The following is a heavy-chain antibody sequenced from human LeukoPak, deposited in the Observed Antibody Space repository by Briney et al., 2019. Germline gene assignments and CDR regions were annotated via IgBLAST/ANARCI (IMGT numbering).Heavy chain of an antibody. D-gene: IGHD6-19*01. CDR2: IYHSGST. CDR3: ASSSGRFGA. J-gene: IGHJ4*02. V-gene: IGHV4-39*07. CDR1: GGSISSSTYY. Sequence: PSETLSLTCTVSGGSISSSTYYWGWIWQPPGKGLEWIGSIYHSGSTYYNPSLKSRVTISVDTSKNQFSLKLSSVTAADTAVYYCASSSGRFGAWGQGTLVTVSS.